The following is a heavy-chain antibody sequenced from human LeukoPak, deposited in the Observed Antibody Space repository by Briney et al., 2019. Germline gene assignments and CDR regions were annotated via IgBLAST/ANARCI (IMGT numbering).Heavy chain of an antibody. CDR1: DFTFRDSA. CDR3: ARESGFMMVGEINADNWFDP. Sequence: PGGSLRLSCSGADFTFRDSAFHWVRRAPGKGLEWVAVISDDGTKRFYADSVKGRFTISRDNSKDTLYLHMKNLRPEDSAVYYCARESGFMMVGEINADNWFDPWGQGTPVTVSS. CDR2: ISDDGTKR. V-gene: IGHV3-30*04. D-gene: IGHD3-3*01. J-gene: IGHJ5*02.